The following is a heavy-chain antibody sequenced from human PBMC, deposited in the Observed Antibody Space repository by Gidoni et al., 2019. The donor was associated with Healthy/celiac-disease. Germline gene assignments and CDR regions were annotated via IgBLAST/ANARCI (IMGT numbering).Heavy chain of an antibody. D-gene: IGHD6-19*01. Sequence: QLQLQESGPGLVKPSETLSLTCTGSGGSIRRSSYYWGGIRQPPGKGLEWIGSIYYSGSTYYNPSLKSRVTISGDTSKNQFSLKLSSVTAADTAVYYCWNSGGGRFDYWGQGTLVTVSS. CDR2: IYYSGST. CDR3: WNSGGGRFDY. V-gene: IGHV4-39*01. CDR1: GGSIRRSSYY. J-gene: IGHJ4*02.